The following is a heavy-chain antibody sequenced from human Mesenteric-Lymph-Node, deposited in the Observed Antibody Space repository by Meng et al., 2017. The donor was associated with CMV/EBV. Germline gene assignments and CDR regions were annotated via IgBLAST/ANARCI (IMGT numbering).Heavy chain of an antibody. CDR1: GYNFTGYY. CDR2: INPNSGGT. Sequence: NASGYNFTGYYMHWVRQAPGQGLEWMGWINPNSGGTNYAQKFQGRVTMTRDTSISTAYMELSRLRSDDTAVYYCAVGGSYWGEYFQHWGQGTLVTVSS. D-gene: IGHD1-26*01. CDR3: AVGGSYWGEYFQH. V-gene: IGHV1-2*02. J-gene: IGHJ1*01.